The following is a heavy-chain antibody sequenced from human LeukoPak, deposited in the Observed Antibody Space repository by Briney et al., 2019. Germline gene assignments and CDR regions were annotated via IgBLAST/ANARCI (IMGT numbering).Heavy chain of an antibody. CDR3: ASSYYYDSSGYLMGFDY. J-gene: IGHJ4*02. CDR1: SGSISTYY. CDR2: IYYSGST. V-gene: IGHV4-59*08. D-gene: IGHD3-22*01. Sequence: SETLSLTCTVSSGSISTYYWSWIRQSPGKGLEWIGYIYYSGSTNYNPSLKSRVTISVDTSKNQFSLKLSSVTAADTAVYYCASSYYYDSSGYLMGFDYWGQGTLVTVSS.